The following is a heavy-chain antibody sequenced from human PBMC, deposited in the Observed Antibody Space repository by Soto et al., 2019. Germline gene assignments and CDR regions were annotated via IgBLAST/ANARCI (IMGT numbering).Heavy chain of an antibody. D-gene: IGHD3-22*01. CDR2: ISYDGSNK. V-gene: IGHV3-30-3*01. Sequence: QVQLVESGGGVVQPGRSLRLSCAASGFTFSSYAMHWVRQAPGKGLEWVAVISYDGSNKYYADSVKGRFTISRDNSKNTLYLQMNSLRAEDTAVYYCARGGYDSSGYYLFDYWGQGTLVTVSS. J-gene: IGHJ4*02. CDR3: ARGGYDSSGYYLFDY. CDR1: GFTFSSYA.